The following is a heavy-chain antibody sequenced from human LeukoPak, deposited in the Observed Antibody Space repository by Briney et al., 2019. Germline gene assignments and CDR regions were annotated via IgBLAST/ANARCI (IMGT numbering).Heavy chain of an antibody. Sequence: GRSLRLSCAASGFTFSRFGMHWVRQAPGKGLEWVPVISYDGSNKYYTDSVKGRFTISRDNSKNTLYLQMNSLRAEDTAVYYCAELGITMIGGVWGKGTTVTISS. CDR3: AELGITMIGGV. CDR2: ISYDGSNK. CDR1: GFTFSRFG. D-gene: IGHD3-10*02. V-gene: IGHV3-30*18. J-gene: IGHJ6*04.